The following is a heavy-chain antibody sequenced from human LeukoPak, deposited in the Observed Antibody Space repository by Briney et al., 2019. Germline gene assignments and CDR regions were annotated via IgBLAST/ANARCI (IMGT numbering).Heavy chain of an antibody. V-gene: IGHV3-23*01. CDR2: ISGRGGST. CDR1: GFTFSSYA. J-gene: IGHJ4*02. CDR3: ARDADGKGFDY. D-gene: IGHD5-24*01. Sequence: GGSLRLSCAASGFTFSSYAMSWVRQAPGRGLEWVSAISGRGGSTYYADSVKGRFTISRDNSKNTLYLQMNSLRAGDTAVYYCARDADGKGFDYWGQGTLVTVSS.